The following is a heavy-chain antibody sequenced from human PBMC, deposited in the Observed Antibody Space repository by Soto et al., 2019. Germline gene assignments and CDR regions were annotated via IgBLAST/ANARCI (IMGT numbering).Heavy chain of an antibody. J-gene: IGHJ5*02. D-gene: IGHD2-2*01. CDR1: GFTFSNAW. Sequence: PGGSLRLSCAASGFTFSNAWMNWVRQAPGKGLEWVGRIKSKTDGGTTDYAAPVKGRFTISRDDSKNTLYLQMNSLKTEDTAVYYCTTALWYQPRVARFDPWGQGTLVTVSS. V-gene: IGHV3-15*07. CDR2: IKSKTDGGTT. CDR3: TTALWYQPRVARFDP.